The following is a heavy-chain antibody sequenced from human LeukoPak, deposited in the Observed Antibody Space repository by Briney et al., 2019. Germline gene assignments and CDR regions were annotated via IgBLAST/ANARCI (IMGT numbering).Heavy chain of an antibody. CDR1: GFTVSSNY. V-gene: IGHV3-53*01. J-gene: IGHJ3*02. D-gene: IGHD3-22*01. CDR3: ARVPNDYDSSGYYRGGIDI. CDR2: IYSGGST. Sequence: GGSLRLSCAASGFTVSSNYMSWVRQAPGKGLEWVSVIYSGGSTYYADSVKGRFTISRGNSKNTLYLQMNSLRAEDTAVYYCARVPNDYDSSGYYRGGIDIWGQGTMVTVSS.